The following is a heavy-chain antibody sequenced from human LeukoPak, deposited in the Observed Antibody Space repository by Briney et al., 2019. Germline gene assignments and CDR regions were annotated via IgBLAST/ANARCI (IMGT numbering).Heavy chain of an antibody. CDR3: ARDVLAARHPAYFDY. CDR1: GGIFSNFG. Sequence: SVKVSGKASGGIFSNFGISWVRQAPGQGLEWMGGIIPMFDTINYAQKFQGRVTITTDESTSTAYMELSSLRSDDTAVYYCARDVLAARHPAYFDYWGQGTLVTVSS. J-gene: IGHJ4*02. CDR2: IIPMFDTI. V-gene: IGHV1-69*05. D-gene: IGHD6-6*01.